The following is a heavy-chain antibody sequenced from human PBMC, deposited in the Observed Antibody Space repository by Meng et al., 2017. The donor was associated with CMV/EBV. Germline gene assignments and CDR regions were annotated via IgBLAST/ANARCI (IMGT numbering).Heavy chain of an antibody. J-gene: IGHJ2*01. Sequence: QVQRGQSRTGVKEPRASVKVSCKASGYNFTSYGISWVRQAPGQGLEWMGWISAYNGNTNYAQKLQGRVTMTTDTSTSTAYMELRSLRSDDTAVYYCARDPLFGGGGRFDLWGRGTLVTVSS. D-gene: IGHD3-10*01. CDR3: ARDPLFGGGGRFDL. V-gene: IGHV1-18*01. CDR2: ISAYNGNT. CDR1: GYNFTSYG.